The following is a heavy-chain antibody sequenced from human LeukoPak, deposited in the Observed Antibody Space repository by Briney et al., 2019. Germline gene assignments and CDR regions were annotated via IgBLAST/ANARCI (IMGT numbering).Heavy chain of an antibody. D-gene: IGHD4-23*01. CDR1: GFTFSSYE. J-gene: IGHJ4*02. Sequence: PGGSLRLSCAASGFTFSSYEMNWVRQAPGKGLEWASYISSSGSTIYYADSVKGRFTISRDNAKKSLYLQMDSLRVEDTAVYYCARRYGGNSLDYWGQGTLVTVSS. V-gene: IGHV3-48*03. CDR3: ARRYGGNSLDY. CDR2: ISSSGSTI.